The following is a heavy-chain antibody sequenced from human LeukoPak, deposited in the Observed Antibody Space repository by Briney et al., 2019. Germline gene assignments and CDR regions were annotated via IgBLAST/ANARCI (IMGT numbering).Heavy chain of an antibody. Sequence: ASVKVSCKASGYTFTTYDINWVRQATGQGLEWMGWMNPNSANTGYAQKFQGRVTMTRNTSISTAYMEPSSLRSVDTAVYYCAIGERSYYFDYWGQGTLVTVSS. CDR3: AIGERSYYFDY. D-gene: IGHD1-1*01. CDR1: GYTFTTYD. J-gene: IGHJ4*02. CDR2: MNPNSANT. V-gene: IGHV1-8*01.